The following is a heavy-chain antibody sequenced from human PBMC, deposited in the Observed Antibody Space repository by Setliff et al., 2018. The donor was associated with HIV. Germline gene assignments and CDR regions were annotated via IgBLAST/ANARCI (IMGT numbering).Heavy chain of an antibody. CDR2: VSQSGST. V-gene: IGHV4-39*01. J-gene: IGHJ5*02. Sequence: SETLSLTCSVSGVSINRTDHYWGWIRQSPGKSLEWIGSVSQSGSTYYHPSLKSRITISVDRSKNLFSLKLISVTAADQGVYYCARVPVPGANWFDPWGLGTLVTV. CDR3: ARVPVPGANWFDP. CDR1: GVSINRTDHY.